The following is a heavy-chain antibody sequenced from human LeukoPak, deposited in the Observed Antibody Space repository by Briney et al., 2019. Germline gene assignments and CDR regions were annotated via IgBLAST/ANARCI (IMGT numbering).Heavy chain of an antibody. D-gene: IGHD3-10*01. CDR3: ARADKYGSAAPYFQH. Sequence: PGGSLRLSCAASGFTFSSYDMHWARQATGKGLEWVSAIGTAGDTYYPGSVKGRFTISRENAKNSLYLQMNSLRAGDTAVYYCARADKYGSAAPYFQHWGQGTLVTVSS. CDR2: IGTAGDT. V-gene: IGHV3-13*01. CDR1: GFTFSSYD. J-gene: IGHJ1*01.